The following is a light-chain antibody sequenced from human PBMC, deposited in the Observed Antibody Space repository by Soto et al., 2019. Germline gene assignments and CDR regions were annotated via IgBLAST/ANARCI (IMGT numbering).Light chain of an antibody. Sequence: EIVLTQSRATLSLSQGERAALSCGASQSVSSNYLAWYQQKPGQAPRLLIYGASIRATGIPDRFSGSGSETDFTLTISRLEPEDFALYYCQQYGSSAPITFGQGTLLEVK. J-gene: IGKJ5*01. V-gene: IGKV3-20*01. CDR2: GAS. CDR1: QSVSSNY. CDR3: QQYGSSAPIT.